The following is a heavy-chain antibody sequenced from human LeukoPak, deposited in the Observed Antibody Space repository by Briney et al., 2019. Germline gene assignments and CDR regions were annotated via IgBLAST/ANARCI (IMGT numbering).Heavy chain of an antibody. V-gene: IGHV1-2*02. CDR1: GHTFTCYY. CDR2: TNPNVGGA. CDR3: ARGVFGESLES. Sequence: GASVKVSCKASGHTFTCYYVYWVRQAPGQGLEWMGWTNPNVGGANFPQKFQGRVTVTSDPAISAAYMELRRLRSDDTAVYYCARGVFGESLESWGQGTLVTVSS. D-gene: IGHD3-10*02. J-gene: IGHJ4*02.